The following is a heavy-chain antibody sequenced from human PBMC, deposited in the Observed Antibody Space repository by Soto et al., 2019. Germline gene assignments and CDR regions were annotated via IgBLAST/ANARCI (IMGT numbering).Heavy chain of an antibody. CDR3: ATDSTSRYYGMDV. CDR1: GGSFSGYY. CDR2: INHSGST. D-gene: IGHD2-2*01. J-gene: IGHJ6*02. V-gene: IGHV4-34*01. Sequence: SETLSLTCVYGGSFSGYYWSWIRQSPGKGLEWIGEINHSGSTNNYNPSPKSRVTISVDTSKKQISLKLTSVTAADTAVYYGATDSTSRYYGMDVWGQGTTVTVSS.